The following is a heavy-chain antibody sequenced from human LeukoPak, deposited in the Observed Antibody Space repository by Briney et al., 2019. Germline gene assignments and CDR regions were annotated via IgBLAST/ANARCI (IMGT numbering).Heavy chain of an antibody. V-gene: IGHV4-59*01. J-gene: IGHJ6*03. Sequence: SETLSLTCTVSGGSISSYYWSWIRQPPGKGLEWIGYIHYSGSTNYNPSLKSRVTIAVDTSKNQFSLKLSSVTAADTAVYYCARASVTYYYYYMDVWGKGTTVTVSS. D-gene: IGHD4-11*01. CDR2: IHYSGST. CDR3: ARASVTYYYYYMDV. CDR1: GGSISSYY.